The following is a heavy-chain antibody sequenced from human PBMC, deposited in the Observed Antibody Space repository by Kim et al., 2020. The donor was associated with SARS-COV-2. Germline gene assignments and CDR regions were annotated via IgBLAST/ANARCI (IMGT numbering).Heavy chain of an antibody. Sequence: SETLSLTCAVYGGSFSGYYWSWIRQPPGKGLEWIGEINHSGSTNYNPSLKSRVTISVDTSKNQFSLKLSSVTAADPAVYYCARGSVVVPAASSLYNWLDP. D-gene: IGHD2-2*01. V-gene: IGHV4-34*01. CDR2: INHSGST. J-gene: IGHJ5*02. CDR3: ARGSVVVPAASSLYNWLDP. CDR1: GGSFSGYY.